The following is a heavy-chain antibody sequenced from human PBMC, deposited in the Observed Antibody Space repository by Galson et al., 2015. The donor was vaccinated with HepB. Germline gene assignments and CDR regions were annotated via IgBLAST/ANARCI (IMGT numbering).Heavy chain of an antibody. CDR1: GFTFSSYS. V-gene: IGHV3-48*02. Sequence: SLRLSCAASGFTFSSYSMNWVRQAPGKGLEWVSYISSSSSTIYYADSVKGRFTISRDNAKNSLYLQMNSPRDEDTAVYYCARDRGPYGDYVSYYYYGMDVWGQGTTVTVSS. CDR2: ISSSSSTI. D-gene: IGHD4-17*01. CDR3: ARDRGPYGDYVSYYYYGMDV. J-gene: IGHJ6*02.